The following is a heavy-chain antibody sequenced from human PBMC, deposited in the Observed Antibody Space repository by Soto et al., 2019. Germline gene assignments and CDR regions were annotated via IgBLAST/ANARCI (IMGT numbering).Heavy chain of an antibody. J-gene: IGHJ5*02. Sequence: SRTLSLTCAISVDSVSSNSAAWNWIRQSPSRGLEWLARTYYRSTWYNDYAGSVKSRITINPDTSKSQFCLQLNSMTPEDTAVYYCERGITMVRGVIITHNWFDPWGQGTLVTVSS. CDR1: VDSVSSNSAA. CDR2: TYYRSTWYN. V-gene: IGHV6-1*01. D-gene: IGHD3-10*01. CDR3: ERGITMVRGVIITHNWFDP.